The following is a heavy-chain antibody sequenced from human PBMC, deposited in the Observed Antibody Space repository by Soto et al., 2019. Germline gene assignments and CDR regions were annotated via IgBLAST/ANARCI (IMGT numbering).Heavy chain of an antibody. V-gene: IGHV1-58*01. CDR2: IVVGSGNT. J-gene: IGHJ4*02. Sequence: SVKVSCKASGFTFTSSAVQWVRQARGQRLEWIGWIVVGSGNTNYAQKFQERVTITRDMSTSTAYMELSSLRSEDTAVYYCAAAIPGSQAYFDYWGQGTLVTVSS. CDR1: GFTFTSSA. CDR3: AAAIPGSQAYFDY. D-gene: IGHD1-26*01.